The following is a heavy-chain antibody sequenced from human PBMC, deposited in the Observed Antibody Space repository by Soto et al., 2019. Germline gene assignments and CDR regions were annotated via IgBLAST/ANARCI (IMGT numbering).Heavy chain of an antibody. CDR2: IYYSGST. D-gene: IGHD3-22*01. J-gene: IGHJ4*02. CDR1: GGSISSGGYY. Sequence: PSETLSLTCTVSGGSISSGGYYWSWIRQHPGKGLEWIGYIYYSGSTHYNPSLKSRVTISVDTSKNQFSLKLSSVTAADTAVYYCARSPTMIVVVFDYWGQGTLVTVSS. V-gene: IGHV4-31*03. CDR3: ARSPTMIVVVFDY.